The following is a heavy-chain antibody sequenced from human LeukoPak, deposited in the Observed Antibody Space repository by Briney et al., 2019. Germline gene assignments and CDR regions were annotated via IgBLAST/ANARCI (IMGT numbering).Heavy chain of an antibody. CDR1: GFIFSSYE. J-gene: IGHJ4*02. CDR3: ARDRSGSYLFDY. D-gene: IGHD3-10*01. V-gene: IGHV3-48*03. Sequence: GGSLRLSCAASGFIFSSYEMNWVRQAPGKGLEWVSYISSSGSTIYYADSVKGRFTISRDNAKNSLYLQMNSLRDEDTAVYYCARDRSGSYLFDYWGQGTLVTVSS. CDR2: ISSSGSTI.